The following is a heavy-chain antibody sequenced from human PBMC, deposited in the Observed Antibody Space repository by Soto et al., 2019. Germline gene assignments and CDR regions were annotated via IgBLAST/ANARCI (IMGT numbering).Heavy chain of an antibody. CDR3: AKSGKGNVVVPAALYGDSLYDS. J-gene: IGHJ4*02. D-gene: IGHD2-2*01. Sequence: GGSLRLSCAASGFTFSSYAMTWVRQAPGKGLEWVSTISGSGGNTNYADSVKGRFTISRDNSKNTLYLQMSSLRAEDTAVYYCAKSGKGNVVVPAALYGDSLYDSWGQGTLVTVSS. CDR2: ISGSGGNT. CDR1: GFTFSSYA. V-gene: IGHV3-23*01.